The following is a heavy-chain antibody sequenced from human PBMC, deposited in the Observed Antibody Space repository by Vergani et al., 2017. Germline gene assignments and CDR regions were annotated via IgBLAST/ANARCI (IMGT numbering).Heavy chain of an antibody. Sequence: QVQLQESGPGLVKPSETLSLTCTVSGGSISSYYWSWIRQPPGKGLEWIGYIYYSGSTNYNPSLKSRFTITVDTSKNQFSLKLGSVTAADTAVYYCARLSEYSYGYNYFDYWGQGTLVTVSS. D-gene: IGHD5-18*01. J-gene: IGHJ4*02. V-gene: IGHV4-59*08. CDR2: IYYSGST. CDR3: ARLSEYSYGYNYFDY. CDR1: GGSISSYY.